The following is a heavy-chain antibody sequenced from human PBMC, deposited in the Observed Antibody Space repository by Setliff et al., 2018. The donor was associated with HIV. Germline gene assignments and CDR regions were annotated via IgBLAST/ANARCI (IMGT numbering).Heavy chain of an antibody. Sequence: ASVKVSCKASGYTFTSYYIHWLRQVPGQGLEWMGVMNPNGRSTDFAQKFQGRLSLTTDTSTNTVYLELNSLRSDDTAVYYCARFRVTMIVVDCYFDYWGQGTLVTVSS. J-gene: IGHJ4*02. CDR2: MNPNGRST. D-gene: IGHD3-22*01. CDR3: ARFRVTMIVVDCYFDY. V-gene: IGHV1-46*01. CDR1: GYTFTSYY.